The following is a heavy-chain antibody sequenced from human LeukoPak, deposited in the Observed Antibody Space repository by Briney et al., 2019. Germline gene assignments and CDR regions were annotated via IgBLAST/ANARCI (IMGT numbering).Heavy chain of an antibody. CDR1: GFTFDDYA. CDR3: AKDSGAVAHNWFDP. Sequence: PGGSLRLSCAASGFTFDDYAMHWVRQAPGKGLEWVSGISWNSGSIGYADSVKGRFTISRDNAKNSLYLQMNSLRAEDTALYYCAKDSGAVAHNWFDPCGQGTLVTVSS. J-gene: IGHJ5*02. V-gene: IGHV3-9*01. CDR2: ISWNSGSI. D-gene: IGHD6-19*01.